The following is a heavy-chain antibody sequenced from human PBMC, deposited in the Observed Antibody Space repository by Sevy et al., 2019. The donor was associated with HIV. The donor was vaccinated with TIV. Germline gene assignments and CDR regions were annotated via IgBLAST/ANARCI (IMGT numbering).Heavy chain of an antibody. CDR3: ARDRGGLLLDAFDI. CDR2: ISGSSSYI. D-gene: IGHD3-10*01. V-gene: IGHV3-21*01. Sequence: GSLRLSCTASGFTFTSYSMNWDRQAPGKGLEWVSFISGSSSYIYYADSLKGRFTISRDNAESSLFLQMNSLRAEDTAVYYCARDRGGLLLDAFDIWGQGTMVTVSS. CDR1: GFTFTSYS. J-gene: IGHJ3*02.